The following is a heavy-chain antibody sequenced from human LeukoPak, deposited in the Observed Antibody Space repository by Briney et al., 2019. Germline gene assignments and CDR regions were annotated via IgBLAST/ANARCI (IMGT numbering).Heavy chain of an antibody. V-gene: IGHV1-8*02. CDR2: MNPNSGNT. CDR3: ARGGWVNDDSGALFGMNV. CDR1: GYTFSSYD. D-gene: IGHD3-10*01. Sequence: ASVKVSCKASGYTFSSYDINWVRQATGQGLEWMGRMNPNSGNTNYAQKFQGRVTMTRSTSTSTAYLELSSLRSDDTAVYYCARGGWVNDDSGALFGMNVWGKGTRFTVS. J-gene: IGHJ6*04.